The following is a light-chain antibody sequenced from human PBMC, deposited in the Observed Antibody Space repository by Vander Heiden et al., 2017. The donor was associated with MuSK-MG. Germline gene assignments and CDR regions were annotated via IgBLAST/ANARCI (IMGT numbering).Light chain of an antibody. V-gene: IGKV3-11*01. CDR1: QSVSTY. CDR2: DAS. Sequence: EIVLTQSPATLSLSPGERATLSCRASQSVSTYLAWYQQKPGQAPGLLIYDASKRATGIPARFSASGPGTDFTLTIGSLDPEDFAVYYCQLCSNWSFTFGQGTKMEIK. J-gene: IGKJ2*01. CDR3: QLCSNWSFT.